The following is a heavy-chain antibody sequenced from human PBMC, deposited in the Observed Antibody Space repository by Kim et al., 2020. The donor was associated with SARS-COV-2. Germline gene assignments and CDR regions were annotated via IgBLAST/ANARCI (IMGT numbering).Heavy chain of an antibody. V-gene: IGHV3-30*01. CDR3: ARDKGSTRVVSRFDP. J-gene: IGHJ5*02. Sequence: DSVKGRFTISRDNSKNTLYLQMNSLRAEDTAVYYCARDKGSTRVVSRFDPWGQGTLVTVSS. D-gene: IGHD2-21*01.